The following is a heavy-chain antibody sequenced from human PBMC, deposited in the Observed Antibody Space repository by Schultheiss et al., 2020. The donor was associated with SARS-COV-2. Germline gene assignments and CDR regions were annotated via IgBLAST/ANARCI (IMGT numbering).Heavy chain of an antibody. CDR3: ARGLGYYGSTTKGDY. D-gene: IGHD3-10*01. CDR1: GGSISSGGYY. Sequence: SETLSLTCTVSGGSISSGGYYWSWIRQHPGKGLEWIGRIYTSGSTNYNPSLKSRVTISVDTSKNQFSLKLSSVTAADTAVYYCARGLGYYGSTTKGDYWAQGTLVTVSS. CDR2: IYTSGST. V-gene: IGHV4-61*02. J-gene: IGHJ4*02.